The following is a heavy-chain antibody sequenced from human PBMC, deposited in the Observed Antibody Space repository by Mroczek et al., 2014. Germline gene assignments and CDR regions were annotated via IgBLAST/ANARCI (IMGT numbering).Heavy chain of an antibody. V-gene: IGHV1-58*02. CDR3: AAVWGNGNPKDAFDI. Sequence: SGPEVKKPGTSVKVSCKASGFTFTSSAMQWVRQARGQRLEWIGWIVVGSGNTNYAQKFQERVTITRDMSTSTAYMELSSLRSEDTAVYYCAAVWGNGNPKDAFDIWGQGTMVTVSS. CDR2: IVVGSGNT. J-gene: IGHJ3*02. CDR1: GFTFTSSA. D-gene: IGHD3-16*01.